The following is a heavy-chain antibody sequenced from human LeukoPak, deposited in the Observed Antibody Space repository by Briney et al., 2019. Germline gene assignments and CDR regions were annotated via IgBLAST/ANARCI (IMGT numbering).Heavy chain of an antibody. CDR2: ISGSSSNI. J-gene: IGHJ4*02. CDR1: GFIFTVYT. CDR3: ARGRGSWYGVYFDY. V-gene: IGHV3-21*01. D-gene: IGHD6-13*01. Sequence: GGSLSLSCAASGFIFTVYTMNWVRQAPGKGLEWVSSISGSSSNIYYADSVKGRFTISRDNAKNSLYLQMNSLRTEDTAVYYCARGRGSWYGVYFDYWGQGTLVTVSS.